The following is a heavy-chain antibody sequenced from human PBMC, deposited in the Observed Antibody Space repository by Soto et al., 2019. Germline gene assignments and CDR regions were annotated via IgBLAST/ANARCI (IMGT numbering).Heavy chain of an antibody. J-gene: IGHJ5*02. CDR3: ARWYSSSWYGNWFDP. V-gene: IGHV4-59*01. CDR1: GGCISSYY. CDR2: IYYSGST. D-gene: IGHD6-13*01. Sequence: SETLSLTCTVSGGCISSYYWSWIRQPPGKGLEWIGYIYYSGSTNYNPSLKSRVTISVDTSKNQFSLKLSSVTAADTAVYYCARWYSSSWYGNWFDPWGQGTLVTVS.